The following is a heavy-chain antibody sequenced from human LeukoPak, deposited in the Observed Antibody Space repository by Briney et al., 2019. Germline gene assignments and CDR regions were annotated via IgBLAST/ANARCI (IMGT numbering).Heavy chain of an antibody. CDR2: IFPSGAT. CDR1: GGSISSYHW. D-gene: IGHD5-24*01. V-gene: IGHV4-4*02. Sequence: SGTLSLTCAVSGGSISSYHWWSWVRQSPGKGLEWIGEIFPSGATNYNPSLKSRVTISLDKSKNQFSLNLTSVTAADTAVYFCARQAATMGRFYFDYWGQGTLVTVSS. J-gene: IGHJ4*02. CDR3: ARQAATMGRFYFDY.